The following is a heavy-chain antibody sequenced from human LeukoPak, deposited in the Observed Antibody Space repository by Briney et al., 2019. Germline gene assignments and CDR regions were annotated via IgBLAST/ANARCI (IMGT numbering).Heavy chain of an antibody. J-gene: IGHJ3*02. Sequence: GGSLRLSCVGSGSTFNGHWLTWVRQAPGRGLEWVASIKEDGRQTHYVDSVKGRFIISRGNSKKSLYLQMNSLRIEDTAVYYCARDNSGILDAFDIWGQGTMVTVSS. CDR1: GSTFNGHW. D-gene: IGHD4-23*01. CDR2: IKEDGRQT. CDR3: ARDNSGILDAFDI. V-gene: IGHV3-7*01.